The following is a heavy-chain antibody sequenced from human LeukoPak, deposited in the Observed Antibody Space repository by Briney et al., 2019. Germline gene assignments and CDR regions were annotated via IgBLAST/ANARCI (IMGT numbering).Heavy chain of an antibody. CDR3: ARGRYAAATDY. V-gene: IGHV4-34*01. CDR1: GGSISSYY. J-gene: IGHJ4*02. D-gene: IGHD6-13*01. Sequence: SETLSLTCTVSGGSISSYYWSWIRQPPGKGLEWIGEINHSGSTNYNPSLKSRVTMSVDTSKNQFSLKLSSVTAADTAVYYCARGRYAAATDYWGQGTLVTVSS. CDR2: INHSGST.